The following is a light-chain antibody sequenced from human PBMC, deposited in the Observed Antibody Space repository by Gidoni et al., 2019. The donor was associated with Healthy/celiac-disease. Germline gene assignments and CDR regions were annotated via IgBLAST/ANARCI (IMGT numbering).Light chain of an antibody. J-gene: IGLJ1*01. CDR3: QVWDSSSDCYV. V-gene: IGLV3-21*02. Sequence: SYVLTQPPSVSVAPGQTARITCGGNNIGRKSVHWYQQKQGQAPVLVVYDDSDRPSGIPERFSGSNSGNTATLTISRVEARDEADYYCQVWDSSSDCYVFGTGTKVTVL. CDR1: NIGRKS. CDR2: DDS.